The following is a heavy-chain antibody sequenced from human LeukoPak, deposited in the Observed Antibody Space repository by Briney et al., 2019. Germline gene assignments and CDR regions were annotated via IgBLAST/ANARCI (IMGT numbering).Heavy chain of an antibody. V-gene: IGHV1-2*02. CDR2: INPNSGGT. Sequence: ASVKVSCKASGYTFTGYYMHWVRQAPGQGLEWMGWINPNSGGTNYAQKFQGRVTMTRDTSISTAYMELSRLRSDDTAVYYCAKGDIVVVPAPEPNWLDPWGQGTLVTVSS. D-gene: IGHD2-2*01. CDR1: GYTFTGYY. J-gene: IGHJ5*02. CDR3: AKGDIVVVPAPEPNWLDP.